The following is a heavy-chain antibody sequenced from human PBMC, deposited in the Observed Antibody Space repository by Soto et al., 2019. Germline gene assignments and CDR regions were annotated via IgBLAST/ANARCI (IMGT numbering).Heavy chain of an antibody. CDR1: GFTFSSYW. D-gene: IGHD2-15*01. CDR2: INSDGSST. CDR3: ARDGSGGGTSLDY. J-gene: IGHJ4*02. V-gene: IGHV3-74*01. Sequence: EVQLVDSGGGLGQPWGSLRLSCAASGFTFSSYWMHWVRQDPGKGLVWVSRINSDGSSTSYADAVKGRFTISRDNAKNTLYLQMNSLRAEDTAVYYCARDGSGGGTSLDYWVQGTLVTVSS.